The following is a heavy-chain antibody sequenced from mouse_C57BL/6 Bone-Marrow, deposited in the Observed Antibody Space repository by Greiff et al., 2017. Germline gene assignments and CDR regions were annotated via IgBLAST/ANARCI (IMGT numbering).Heavy chain of an antibody. D-gene: IGHD1-1*01. CDR3: ARSGYGSSPYYYAMDY. CDR1: GYTFTDYY. J-gene: IGHJ4*01. V-gene: IGHV1-26*01. CDR2: INPNNGGT. Sequence: EVQLQQSGPELVKPGASVKISCKASGYTFTDYYMNWVKQSHGKSLEWIGDINPNNGGTSYNQKFKGKATLTVDKSSSTAYMELRSLTSEDSAVYYCARSGYGSSPYYYAMDYWGQGTSVTVSS.